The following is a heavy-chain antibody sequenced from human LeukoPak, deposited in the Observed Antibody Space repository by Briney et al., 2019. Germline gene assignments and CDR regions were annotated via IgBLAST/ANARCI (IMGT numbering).Heavy chain of an antibody. Sequence: ASVKVSCKASAYTFSSYLLHSVRRAPGQGLEWMGISDPSGGSTDYGQKFQGRVTMTRDTSTSTVYMELSSLRSEDTAVYYCARDLGLRGVTNWFDPWGQGTLVTVSS. CDR3: ARDLGLRGVTNWFDP. CDR1: AYTFSSYL. V-gene: IGHV1-46*01. CDR2: SDPSGGST. D-gene: IGHD3-10*01. J-gene: IGHJ5*02.